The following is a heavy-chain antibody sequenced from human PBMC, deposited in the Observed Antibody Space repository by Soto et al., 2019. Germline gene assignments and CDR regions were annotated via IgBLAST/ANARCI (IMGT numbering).Heavy chain of an antibody. J-gene: IGHJ6*02. Sequence: PGGSLRLSCTASGFTFGDYAMSWFRQAPGKGLEWVGVVRSRAYGGTTDYAASVRGSFTIPRDDSKSIAYLQMNTLRTEDTAVYYCARYTYTSRYSYFGMDVWGHGTTVTVSS. CDR2: VRSRAYGGTT. D-gene: IGHD6-13*01. V-gene: IGHV3-49*03. CDR3: ARYTYTSRYSYFGMDV. CDR1: GFTFGDYA.